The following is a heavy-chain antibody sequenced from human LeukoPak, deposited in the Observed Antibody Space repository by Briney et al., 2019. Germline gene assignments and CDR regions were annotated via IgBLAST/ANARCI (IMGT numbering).Heavy chain of an antibody. CDR3: ARAAAAAGTGYYYYAMDV. CDR1: GGSISRNKW. CDR2: IYHSGST. D-gene: IGHD6-13*01. J-gene: IGHJ6*02. Sequence: SETLSLTCAVSGGSISRNKWWSWVRQPPGKGLEWIGEIYHSGSTNYNPSLKSRVTISVDKSKNQFSLKLSSVTAADTAVYYCARAAAAAGTGYYYYAMDVWGQGTTVTVSS. V-gene: IGHV4-4*02.